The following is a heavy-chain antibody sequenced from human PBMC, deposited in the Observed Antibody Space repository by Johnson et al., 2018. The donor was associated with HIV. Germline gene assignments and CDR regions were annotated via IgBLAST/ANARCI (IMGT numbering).Heavy chain of an antibody. V-gene: IGHV3-7*01. J-gene: IGHJ3*02. CDR1: GFTFSSYA. Sequence: MQLVESGGGLVKPGGSLRLSCAASGFTFSSYAMHWVRQAPGKGLEWVANIKQDGSEKYYVDSVKGLFTISRDNAKNSLYLQMNSLRAEDTAVYYCARDPSRLRQSDIWGQGTMVTVSS. D-gene: IGHD3-16*01. CDR3: ARDPSRLRQSDI. CDR2: IKQDGSEK.